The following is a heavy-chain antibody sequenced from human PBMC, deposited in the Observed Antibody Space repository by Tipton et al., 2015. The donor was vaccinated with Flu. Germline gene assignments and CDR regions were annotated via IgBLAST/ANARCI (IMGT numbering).Heavy chain of an antibody. CDR2: IGNIYYSGTT. CDR1: GGSISSNSYY. V-gene: IGHV4-39*07. J-gene: IGHJ4*02. D-gene: IGHD3-10*01. CDR3: ARGRFSYGEVWH. Sequence: TLSLTCSVSGGSISSNSYYWDWIRQPPGKGLEWIGSIGNIYYSGTTYYNPSLKSRVTTSVDTSKNQFSLKLSSVTAADTAVYYCARGRFSYGEVWHWGQGTLVTVSS.